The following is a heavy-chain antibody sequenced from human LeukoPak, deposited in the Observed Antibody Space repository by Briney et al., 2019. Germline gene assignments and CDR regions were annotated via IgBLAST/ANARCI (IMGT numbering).Heavy chain of an antibody. CDR1: GFTFSNYW. CDR3: ARDFPLETNAFDI. Sequence: PGGSLRLSCAASGFTFSNYWMSWVRQAPGKGLEWVANIKQDGSEKYYVNSVKGRFTISRDNAKNSLYLQMSSLRAEDTAVYYCARDFPLETNAFDIWGQGTMVTVSS. CDR2: IKQDGSEK. J-gene: IGHJ3*02. V-gene: IGHV3-7*01.